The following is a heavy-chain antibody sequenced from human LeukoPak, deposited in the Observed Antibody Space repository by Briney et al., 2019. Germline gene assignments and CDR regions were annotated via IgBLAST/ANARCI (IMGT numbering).Heavy chain of an antibody. Sequence: GESLKISCEASGYTFTHQWIGWVRQMPGTGLEWVGIIYPRDSDTIYIPSFQGHVTISADTSINTAYLEWRSLEASDTAMYYCARHSDVVGAIWGQGTQVTVSS. CDR3: ARHSDVVGAI. J-gene: IGHJ4*02. CDR2: IYPRDSDT. D-gene: IGHD3-16*01. CDR1: GYTFTHQW. V-gene: IGHV5-51*01.